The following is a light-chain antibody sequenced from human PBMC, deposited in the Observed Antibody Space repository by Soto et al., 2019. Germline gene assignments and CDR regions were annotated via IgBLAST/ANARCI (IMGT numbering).Light chain of an antibody. CDR1: QSISSY. CDR3: QQSYSTLLT. Sequence: DIQMTQSPSSLSASVGDRVTITCRASQSISSYLTWYQQKPGKAPNLLIYAASSLQSGVPSRFSGSGSGTDFTLTISSLQPEDCATYYCQQSYSTLLTFGGGTKVEIK. CDR2: AAS. V-gene: IGKV1-39*01. J-gene: IGKJ4*01.